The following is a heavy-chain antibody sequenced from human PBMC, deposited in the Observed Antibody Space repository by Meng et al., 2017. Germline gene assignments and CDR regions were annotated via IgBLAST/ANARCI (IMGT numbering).Heavy chain of an antibody. D-gene: IGHD5-18*01. J-gene: IGHJ5*02. CDR2: INHSGST. V-gene: IGHV4-34*01. CDR3: AERGYSYVNWFDP. CDR1: GGSFSGYY. Sequence: QVQLQQWGAGLLKPSETLSLTCAVYGGSFSGYYWSWIRQPPGKGLEWIGEINHSGSTNYNPSLKNRVTISVDTSKNQFSLKLSSVTAADTAVYYCAERGYSYVNWFDPWGQGALVTVSS.